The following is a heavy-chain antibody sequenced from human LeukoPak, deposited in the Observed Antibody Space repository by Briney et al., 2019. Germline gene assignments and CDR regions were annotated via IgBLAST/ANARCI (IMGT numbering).Heavy chain of an antibody. CDR1: GGSFSGYY. J-gene: IGHJ4*02. D-gene: IGHD3-10*01. V-gene: IGHV4-34*01. CDR3: ARGVDYYGV. Sequence: SETLSLTCAVYGGSFSGYYWNWIRQPPGKGLEWIGEINHSGRTNYNPSLKSRVTISVGTSKKQFSLKLSSVTAADTAVYYCARGVDYYGVWGQGTLVTVSS. CDR2: INHSGRT.